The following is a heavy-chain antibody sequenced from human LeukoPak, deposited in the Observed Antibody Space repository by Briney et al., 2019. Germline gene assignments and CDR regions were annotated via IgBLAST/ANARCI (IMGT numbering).Heavy chain of an antibody. CDR1: GFTFSDFW. CDR2: IHSVPSRT. Sequence: GGSLRLSCAASGFTFSDFWIHCVRQAPGKGLVWVSRIHSVPSRTFFADSVEGRFTMSRDNANNTLFLQMNSLRAEDMGTYYCVRSGLWNWNHDNWFDPWGQGTLVTVSS. CDR3: VRSGLWNWNHDNWFDP. J-gene: IGHJ5*02. D-gene: IGHD1-14*01. V-gene: IGHV3-74*01.